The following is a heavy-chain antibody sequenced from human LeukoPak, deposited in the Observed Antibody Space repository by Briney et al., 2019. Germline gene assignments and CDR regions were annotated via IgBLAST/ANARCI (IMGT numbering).Heavy chain of an antibody. V-gene: IGHV3-53*01. J-gene: IGHJ4*02. CDR1: GFSVSSNY. D-gene: IGHD6-13*01. Sequence: GGSLRLSCAASGFSVSSNYMSWVRQAPGKGLEWVSVIYSGGSTHYADSVKGRFTISRDNSKNTLYLQMNSLRAEDTAVYYCARVIAAAGWAEAFDYWGQGTLVTVSS. CDR2: IYSGGST. CDR3: ARVIAAAGWAEAFDY.